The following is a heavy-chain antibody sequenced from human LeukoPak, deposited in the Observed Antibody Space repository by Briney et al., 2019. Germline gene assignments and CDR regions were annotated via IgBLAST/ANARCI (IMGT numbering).Heavy chain of an antibody. CDR3: ATAWEQWLAGNDY. CDR1: GYTFTGYY. V-gene: IGHV1-2*02. J-gene: IGHJ4*02. CDR2: INPNSGGT. D-gene: IGHD6-19*01. Sequence: ASVKVSCKASGYTFTGYYIHWARQAPGQGLEWMGWINPNSGGTNYAQKFQGRVTMTRDTSISTAYMELSRLRSDDTAMYYCATAWEQWLAGNDYWGQGTLVTVSS.